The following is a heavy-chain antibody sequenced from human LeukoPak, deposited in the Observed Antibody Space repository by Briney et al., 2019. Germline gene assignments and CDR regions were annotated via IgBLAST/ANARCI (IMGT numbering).Heavy chain of an antibody. J-gene: IGHJ4*02. CDR1: GGSIINYY. CDR2: IYDYGTT. V-gene: IGHV4-59*01. CDR3: AGGIRYGNDF. D-gene: IGHD6-13*01. Sequence: SETLSLTCNVSGGSIINYYWTWVRQPPGKGLEWIGYIYDYGTTNYNPSLKSRVTISVDTSKNQFSLSLTSVTAADTAVYYCAGGIRYGNDFWGQGTLVTVSS.